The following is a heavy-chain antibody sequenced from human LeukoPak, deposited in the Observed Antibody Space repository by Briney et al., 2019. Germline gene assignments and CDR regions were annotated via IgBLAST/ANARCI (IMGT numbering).Heavy chain of an antibody. CDR1: GDSISNYY. J-gene: IGHJ4*02. Sequence: PSETLSLTCTVSGDSISNYYWSWIRQPPGKGLEWIGYIYYSGITNYNPSLKSRVTISVDTSKNQFSLKLSSVTAADTAVYYCAREVPGHYGSGTYHIVGTYFDYWGQGTLVTVSS. V-gene: IGHV4-59*01. CDR3: AREVPGHYGSGTYHIVGTYFDY. CDR2: IYYSGIT. D-gene: IGHD3-10*01.